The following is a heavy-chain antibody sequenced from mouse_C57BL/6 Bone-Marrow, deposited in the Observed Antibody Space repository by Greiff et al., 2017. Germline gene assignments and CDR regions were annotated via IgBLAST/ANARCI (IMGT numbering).Heavy chain of an antibody. V-gene: IGHV1-69*01. Sequence: VQLQQPGAELVMPGASVKLSCKASGYTFTSYWMHWVKQRPGQGLEWIGEIDPSDSYTNYNQTFKGKSTLTVDKSSSTAYMQLSSLTSEDSAVYYCARGGEAYWGQGTLVTVSA. CDR2: IDPSDSYT. CDR3: ARGGEAY. J-gene: IGHJ3*01. CDR1: GYTFTSYW.